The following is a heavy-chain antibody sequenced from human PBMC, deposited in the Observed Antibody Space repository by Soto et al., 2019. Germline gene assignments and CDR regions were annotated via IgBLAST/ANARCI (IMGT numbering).Heavy chain of an antibody. Sequence: GASVKVSCKVSGYTLTELSMHWVRQAPGKGLEWMGGFDPEDGETIYAQKFQGRVTMTEDTSTDTAYMELSSLRSEDTAVYYSATLPIIAAAGTAGFDYWGQGTLVTVSS. CDR1: GYTLTELS. CDR2: FDPEDGET. CDR3: ATLPIIAAAGTAGFDY. D-gene: IGHD6-13*01. V-gene: IGHV1-24*01. J-gene: IGHJ4*02.